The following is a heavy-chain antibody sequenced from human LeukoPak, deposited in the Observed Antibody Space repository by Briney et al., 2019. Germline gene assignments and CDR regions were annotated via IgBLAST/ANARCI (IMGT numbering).Heavy chain of an antibody. CDR2: IGSSNVYT. D-gene: IGHD2-15*01. CDR3: ARVYCSGGACNRYFFDF. CDR1: GFTFSDSY. Sequence: GGSLRLSCTASGFTFSDSYMSWLRQAPGKGLEWISKIGSSNVYTNYADSVKGRFTISRDNADNSLFLQMDSLRAEDTAVYYCARVYCSGGACNRYFFDFWGQGTLVTVSS. V-gene: IGHV3-11*06. J-gene: IGHJ4*02.